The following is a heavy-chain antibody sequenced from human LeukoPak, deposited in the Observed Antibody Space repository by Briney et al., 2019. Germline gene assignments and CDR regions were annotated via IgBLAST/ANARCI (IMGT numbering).Heavy chain of an antibody. V-gene: IGHV3-48*02. CDR2: ITASGTAM. Sequence: GGSLRLSCAASGFTFSSYSMNWVRQAPGKGLGWVSHITASGTAMFYADSVKGRFTISRDNARNSLYLQMNSLRDEDTAVYYCASSGSYRFDYWGQGTLVTVSS. CDR3: ASSGSYRFDY. D-gene: IGHD1-26*01. J-gene: IGHJ4*02. CDR1: GFTFSSYS.